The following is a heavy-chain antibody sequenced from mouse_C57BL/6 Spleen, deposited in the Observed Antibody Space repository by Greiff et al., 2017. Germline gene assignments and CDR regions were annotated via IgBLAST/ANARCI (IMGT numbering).Heavy chain of an antibody. CDR1: GYTFTSYW. CDR2: IDPSDSYT. Sequence: QVQLQQPGAELVMPGASVKLSCKASGYTFTSYWMHWVKQRPGQGLEWIGEIDPSDSYTNYNQKFKGKSTLTVDKSSSTAYMQLSSLTSEDSAVYYCARWGDSSGDNWGQGTTLTVSS. CDR3: ARWGDSSGDN. V-gene: IGHV1-69*01. D-gene: IGHD3-2*02. J-gene: IGHJ2*01.